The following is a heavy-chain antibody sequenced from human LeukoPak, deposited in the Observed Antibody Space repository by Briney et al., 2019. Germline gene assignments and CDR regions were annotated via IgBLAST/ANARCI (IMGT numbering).Heavy chain of an antibody. CDR1: GGSISNSNYY. CDR3: ARLAIVGATTGNLDY. V-gene: IGHV4-39*01. CDR2: IYYSGST. D-gene: IGHD1-26*01. Sequence: NPSETLSLTCTVSGGSISNSNYYWGWIRQPPGKGLEWIGWIYYSGSTYYNPSLTSRVTISVDTSKNQFSLKLSSVTAADTAVYFCARLAIVGATTGNLDYWGQGTLVTVSS. J-gene: IGHJ4*02.